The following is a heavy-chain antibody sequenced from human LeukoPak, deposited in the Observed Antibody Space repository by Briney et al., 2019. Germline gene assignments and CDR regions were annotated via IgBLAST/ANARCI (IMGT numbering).Heavy chain of an antibody. CDR3: ARDAVGATRALDY. Sequence: GSSVKVSCKASGGTLSSYAISWVRQAPGQGLEWMGRIIPIFGTANYAQKFQGRVTITTDESTSTAYMELSSLRSEDTAVYYCARDAVGATRALDYWGQGTLVTVSS. J-gene: IGHJ4*02. CDR1: GGTLSSYA. CDR2: IIPIFGTA. V-gene: IGHV1-69*05. D-gene: IGHD1-26*01.